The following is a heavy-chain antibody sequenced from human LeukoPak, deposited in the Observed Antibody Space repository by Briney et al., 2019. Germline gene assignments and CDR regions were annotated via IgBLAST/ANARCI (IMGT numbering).Heavy chain of an antibody. CDR2: INPNSGGT. D-gene: IGHD5-12*01. Sequence: ASVKVSCKASGYTFIGYYIHWVRQAPGQGLEWMGWINPNSGGTNYAQKFQDRVTMTRDTSISTAYMELSRLTSDDTAVYYCARGGGYDSYFDYWGQGTLVTVSS. CDR3: ARGGGYDSYFDY. V-gene: IGHV1-2*02. CDR1: GYTFIGYY. J-gene: IGHJ4*02.